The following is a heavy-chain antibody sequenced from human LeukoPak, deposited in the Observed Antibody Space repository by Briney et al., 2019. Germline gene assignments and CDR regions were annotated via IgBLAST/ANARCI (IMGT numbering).Heavy chain of an antibody. D-gene: IGHD3-3*01. CDR2: ISTYTGNT. CDR1: GYRFTSYD. Sequence: GASVKVSCRASGYRFTSYDISWVRQAPGQGLQWMGVISTYTGNTNYAQSFQDRVTMTTDTSTSTVYMELRGLTSDDTAVYYCARDQKSGLEVLWRYWGQGTLVTVSS. J-gene: IGHJ4*02. CDR3: ARDQKSGLEVLWRY. V-gene: IGHV1-18*04.